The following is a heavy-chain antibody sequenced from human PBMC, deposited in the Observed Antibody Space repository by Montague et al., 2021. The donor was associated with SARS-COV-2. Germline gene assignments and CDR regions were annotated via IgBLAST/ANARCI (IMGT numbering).Heavy chain of an antibody. CDR3: ARHDHTDFGNPNWLDP. CDR2: MVYSGRN. CDR1: GDSINSDTAF. Sequence: SETLSLTCTVSGDSINSDTAFWGWVRQSPGKGLEWIGSMVYSGRNFYNGALRSRLTISVDTSKNQFSLELRAVTAADTGLYYCARHDHTDFGNPNWLDPWGQGTLVTVSS. D-gene: IGHD5-18*01. J-gene: IGHJ5*02. V-gene: IGHV4-39*01.